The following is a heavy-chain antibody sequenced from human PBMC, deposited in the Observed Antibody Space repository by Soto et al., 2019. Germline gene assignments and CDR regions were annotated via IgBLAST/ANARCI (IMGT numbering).Heavy chain of an antibody. Sequence: PGGSLRLSCAASGFTFSSYAMSWVRQAPGKGLEWVSAISGSGGSTYYADSVKGRFTISRDNSKNTLYLQMNSLRAEDTAVYYCAKPFRRPYSNYEHYYFDYWGQGTLVTVSS. CDR3: AKPFRRPYSNYEHYYFDY. CDR1: GFTFSSYA. V-gene: IGHV3-23*01. D-gene: IGHD4-4*01. CDR2: ISGSGGST. J-gene: IGHJ4*02.